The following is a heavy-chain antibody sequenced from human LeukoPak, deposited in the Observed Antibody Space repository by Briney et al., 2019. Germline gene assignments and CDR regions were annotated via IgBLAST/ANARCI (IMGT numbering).Heavy chain of an antibody. CDR2: INHSGST. V-gene: IGHV4-34*01. D-gene: IGHD3-22*01. CDR3: ARYYYDSSGPGVVSAFAFDI. J-gene: IGHJ3*02. CDR1: GGSFSGYY. Sequence: SETLSLTCAVYGGSFSGYYWSWIRQPPGKGLDWIGEINHSGSTNYNPSLKSRVSISVDTSKNQFSLKLSSVTAADTAVYYCARYYYDSSGPGVVSAFAFDIWGQGTMVTVSS.